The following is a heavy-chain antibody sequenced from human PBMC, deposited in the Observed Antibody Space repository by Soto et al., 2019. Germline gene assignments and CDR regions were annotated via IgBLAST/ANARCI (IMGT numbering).Heavy chain of an antibody. CDR2: INAGNGNT. CDR3: ARATGVPYYYYMDV. J-gene: IGHJ6*03. V-gene: IGHV1-3*01. CDR1: GYTFTSHA. Sequence: ASVKVSCKASGYTFTSHAMHWVRQAPGQRLEWMGWINAGNGNTKYSQKFQGRVTITRDTSASTAYMELSSLRSEDTAVYYCARATGVPYYYYMDVWGKGTTVTVS. D-gene: IGHD3-10*01.